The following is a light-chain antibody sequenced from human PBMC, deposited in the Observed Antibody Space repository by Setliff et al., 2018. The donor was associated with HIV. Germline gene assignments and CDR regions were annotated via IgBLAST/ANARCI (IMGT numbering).Light chain of an antibody. CDR3: SSYTSSTTPYV. CDR2: DVS. V-gene: IGLV2-14*03. J-gene: IGLJ1*01. Sequence: LTQPASVSGSPGQSITISCTGTSSDVGGYNYVSWYQQHPGKVPKLIIYDVSNRPSGVSNRFSGSKSGNTASLTISGLQAEDEADYYCSSYTSSTTPYVIGTGTKPPS. CDR1: SSDVGGYNY.